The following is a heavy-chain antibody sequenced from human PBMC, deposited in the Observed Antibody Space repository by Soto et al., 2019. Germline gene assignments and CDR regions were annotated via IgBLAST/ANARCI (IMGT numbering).Heavy chain of an antibody. V-gene: IGHV1-8*01. J-gene: IGHJ5*01. CDR1: GYTFIDYD. CDR3: ARNTPNTGWFDS. D-gene: IGHD1-1*01. Sequence: ASVKVSCKASGYTFIDYDINWMRQAAGQGLEWLGWMSPNSGDTGYAQKFQGRVTMTRSTSILTAYMELSSLTSEDTAVYFCARNTPNTGWFDSWGRGTQVTVSS. CDR2: MSPNSGDT.